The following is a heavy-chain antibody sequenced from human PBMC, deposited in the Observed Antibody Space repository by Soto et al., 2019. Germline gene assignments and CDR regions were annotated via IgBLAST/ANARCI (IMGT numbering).Heavy chain of an antibody. D-gene: IGHD1-7*01. V-gene: IGHV4-59*01. Sequence: PSGTLSLTCTVSGGSISSYYWSWIRQPPGKGLEWIGYIYYSGSTNYNPSLKSRVTISVDTSKNQFSLKLSSVTAADTAVYYCARDRRTYNWNYAECWFDPWGQGTLVTVSS. J-gene: IGHJ5*02. CDR3: ARDRRTYNWNYAECWFDP. CDR2: IYYSGST. CDR1: GGSISSYY.